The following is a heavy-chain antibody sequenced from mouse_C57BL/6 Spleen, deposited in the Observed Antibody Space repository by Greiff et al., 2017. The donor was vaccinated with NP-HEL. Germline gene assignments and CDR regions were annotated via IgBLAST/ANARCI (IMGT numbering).Heavy chain of an antibody. V-gene: IGHV3-6*01. Sequence: DVKLQESGPGLVKPSQSLSLTCSVTGYSITSGYYWNWIRQFPGNKLEWMGYISYDGSNNYNPSLKNRISINRDTSKNQFFLKLNSVTTEDTATYYCARDSNYDYYAMDYWGQGTSVTVSS. CDR3: ARDSNYDYYAMDY. CDR1: GYSITSGYY. J-gene: IGHJ4*01. D-gene: IGHD2-5*01. CDR2: ISYDGSN.